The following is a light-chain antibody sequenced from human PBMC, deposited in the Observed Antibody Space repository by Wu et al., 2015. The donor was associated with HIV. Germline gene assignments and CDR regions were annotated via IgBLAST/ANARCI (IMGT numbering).Light chain of an antibody. CDR3: QHRFNWPLI. V-gene: IGKV3-11*01. J-gene: IGKJ5*01. CDR2: DAS. CDR1: QSIGSS. Sequence: EIVLTQSPATLSLSPGERATLSCRASQSIGSSLAWYQQKPGQAPRLLIYDASDKATGISARFSGSGSGTDFTLTISSLEPEDFAIYYCQHRFNWPLIFGQGTRLEIK.